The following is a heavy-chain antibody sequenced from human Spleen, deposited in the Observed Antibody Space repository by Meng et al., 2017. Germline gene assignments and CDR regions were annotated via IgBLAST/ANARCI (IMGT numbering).Heavy chain of an antibody. CDR1: GGSISRSSNY. Sequence: RLQLQESGPGLGKPSDTLSLTCTVSGGSISRSSNYWGWIRQPPGKGLEWIGEIYPSGTTDFNPSLKSRVTISVDRANNQFSLKLSSVTAADTAVYYCAGGSLTVTTENINYWGQGTLVTVSS. CDR2: IYPSGTT. CDR3: AGGSLTVTTENINY. D-gene: IGHD4-17*01. J-gene: IGHJ4*02. V-gene: IGHV4-39*06.